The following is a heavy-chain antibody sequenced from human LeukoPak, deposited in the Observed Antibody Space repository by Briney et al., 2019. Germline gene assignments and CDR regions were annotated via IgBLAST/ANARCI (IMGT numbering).Heavy chain of an antibody. CDR2: IYTSGST. V-gene: IGHV4-4*09. CDR3: ARHGIRDRFLYYFDY. CDR1: GGSISSYY. D-gene: IGHD2-21*01. J-gene: IGHJ4*02. Sequence: SETLSLTCTDSGGSISSYYWSWIRQPPGKGLEWIGYIYTSGSTNYNPSLKSRVTISVDTSKNQFSLKLSSVTAADTAVYYCARHGIRDRFLYYFDYWGQGTLVTVSS.